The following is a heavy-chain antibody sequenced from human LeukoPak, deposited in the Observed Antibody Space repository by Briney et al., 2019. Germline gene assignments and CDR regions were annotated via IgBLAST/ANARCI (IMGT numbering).Heavy chain of an antibody. V-gene: IGHV1-69*05. CDR1: GCTLSIYS. CDR3: ARGVLRFLEWSSPSRTSWFDP. CDR2: IIPIFGTA. Sequence: SVKVSCKASGCTLSIYSIIWVRQAPGQGLEGMGGIIPIFGTANYAQKLQGRVTITTDESTSTAYMELSSLRSEDTAVYYCARGVLRFLEWSSPSRTSWFDPWGQGTLVTVSS. D-gene: IGHD3-3*01. J-gene: IGHJ5*02.